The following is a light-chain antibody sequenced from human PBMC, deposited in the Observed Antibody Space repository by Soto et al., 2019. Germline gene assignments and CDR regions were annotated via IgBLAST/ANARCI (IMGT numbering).Light chain of an antibody. CDR2: GAS. J-gene: IGKJ1*01. V-gene: IGKV3D-15*01. Sequence: EIVMTQSPATLSVSPGERATLSCRASQSVSSSYLAWYQQKPGQAPRLLIYGASSRATGIPARFSGSGSGTEFNLTISSLQSEDFAIYYCRHYNNWPPETFGQGTKVDIK. CDR1: QSVSSSY. CDR3: RHYNNWPPET.